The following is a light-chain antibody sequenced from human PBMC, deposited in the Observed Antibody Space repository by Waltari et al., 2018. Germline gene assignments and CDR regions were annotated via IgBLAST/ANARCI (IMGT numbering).Light chain of an antibody. Sequence: EILMTQSPPTLSVSPGERATLSCRASQSISRNLAWYQQKPGQAPRLLIYGASTRATGIPARFSGSGSGTEFTLTISILQSEDFAVYYCQQYNNWRTFGQGTKLEIK. V-gene: IGKV3-15*01. J-gene: IGKJ2*01. CDR2: GAS. CDR3: QQYNNWRT. CDR1: QSISRN.